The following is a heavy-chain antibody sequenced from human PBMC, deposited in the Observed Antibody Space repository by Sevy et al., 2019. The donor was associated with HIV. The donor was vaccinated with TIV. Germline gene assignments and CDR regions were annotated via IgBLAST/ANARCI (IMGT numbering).Heavy chain of an antibody. V-gene: IGHV3-49*04. CDR2: FKSKIHGGTT. J-gene: IGHJ4*02. Sequence: GGSLRLSCTASGFIFGDYGMSWVRQAPGKGLEWIAFFKSKIHGGTTENAASVKGRFTISRDDSKNIDYLQMSNLKTEDTAVYYCRRWSGSQSIFDYWGQGTLVTVSS. CDR3: RRWSGSQSIFDY. D-gene: IGHD1-26*01. CDR1: GFIFGDYG.